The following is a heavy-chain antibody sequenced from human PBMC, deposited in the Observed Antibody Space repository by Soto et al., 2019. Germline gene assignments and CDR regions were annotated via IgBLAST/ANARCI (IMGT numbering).Heavy chain of an antibody. V-gene: IGHV4-38-2*02. D-gene: IGHD7-27*01. J-gene: IGHJ4*02. CDR1: CYSIISGYY. CDR3: AMRASGEPPYYFDS. CDR2: IYDSGST. Sequence: PSETLSLTCTLSCYSIISGYYWGWIRQPPGRGPEWIASIYDSGSTYYNLSLKSRVTISLDTSKSQFSLKLSSVAAADTAMYYCAMRASGEPPYYFDSWGQGTLVTVSS.